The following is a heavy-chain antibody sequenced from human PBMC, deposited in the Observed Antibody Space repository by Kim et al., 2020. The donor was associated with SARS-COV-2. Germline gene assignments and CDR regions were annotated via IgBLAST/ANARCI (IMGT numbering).Heavy chain of an antibody. CDR3: GGESGYAYAFDI. CDR2: IYYNGST. J-gene: IGHJ3*02. V-gene: IGHV4-59*01. D-gene: IGHD5-12*01. Sequence: SETLSLTCTVSGGSISSYYWSWIRQPPGKGLEWIGYIYYNGSTNYNPSLKSRVTITVDTSKNQFSLKLSSVTAADTAVYYCGGESGYAYAFDIWGQGTMVTVSS. CDR1: GGSISSYY.